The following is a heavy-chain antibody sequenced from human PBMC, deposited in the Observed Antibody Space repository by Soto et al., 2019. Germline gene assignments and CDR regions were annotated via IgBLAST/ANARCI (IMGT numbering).Heavy chain of an antibody. Sequence: QVQLVESGGGLVQPGGSLRLSCAASGFTFGDYEMSWIRQAAGKGPEWVSFLSRSGNTIYYADSVKGRFSISRDNAENSLYLQMERLGVEDTATYFLARGSGLYEADAFDMWGQGTMGTLSS. J-gene: IGHJ3*02. V-gene: IGHV3-11*01. D-gene: IGHD6-19*01. CDR3: ARGSGLYEADAFDM. CDR2: LSRSGNTI. CDR1: GFTFGDYE.